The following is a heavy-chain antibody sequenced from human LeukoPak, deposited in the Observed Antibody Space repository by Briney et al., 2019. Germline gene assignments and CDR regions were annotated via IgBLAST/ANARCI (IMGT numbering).Heavy chain of an antibody. Sequence: GSSVKVSCKASGYTFTYRYLHWVRQAPGQALEWMGWITPFNGNTNYAQKFQDRVTITRDTSASTAYMELSSLRSEDTAVYYCARVSPYERLFDYWGQGTLVTVSS. CDR2: ITPFNGNT. CDR3: ARVSPYERLFDY. D-gene: IGHD3-16*01. J-gene: IGHJ4*02. CDR1: GYTFTYRY. V-gene: IGHV1-45*02.